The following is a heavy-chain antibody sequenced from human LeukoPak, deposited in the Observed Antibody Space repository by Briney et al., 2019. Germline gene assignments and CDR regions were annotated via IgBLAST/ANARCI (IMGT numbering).Heavy chain of an antibody. CDR2: INHSGST. D-gene: IGHD1-14*01. CDR1: GGSFSGYY. V-gene: IGHV4-34*01. CDR3: ARLAVYPAPDD. Sequence: SETLSLTCAVYGGSFSGYYWSWIRQPPGKGLEWIGEINHSGSTNYNPSLMSRVTISLDTSKNQFSLKLSSVTAADTAVYYCARLAVYPAPDDWGQGTLVTVSS. J-gene: IGHJ4*02.